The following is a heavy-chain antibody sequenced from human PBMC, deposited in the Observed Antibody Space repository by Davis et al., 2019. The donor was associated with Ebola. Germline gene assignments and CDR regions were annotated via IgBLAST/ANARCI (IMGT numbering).Heavy chain of an antibody. Sequence: SDTLSPTGTVSGGSISSSDYYCGWMRHPPGKGLEWSGSISHSGSTYYNPSLKSRITISVDTSKNQFSLKLSSVTAADTAVYYCARHVFSVIVIILTNWFDPWGQGTLVTVSS. J-gene: IGHJ5*02. CDR2: ISHSGST. CDR3: ARHVFSVIVIILTNWFDP. CDR1: GGSISSSDYY. D-gene: IGHD3-22*01. V-gene: IGHV4-39*01.